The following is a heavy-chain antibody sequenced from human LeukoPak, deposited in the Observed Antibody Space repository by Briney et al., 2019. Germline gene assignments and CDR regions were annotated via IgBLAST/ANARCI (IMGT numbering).Heavy chain of an antibody. V-gene: IGHV3-30-3*01. CDR1: GFTFSNYA. J-gene: IGHJ4*02. Sequence: GGSLRLSCAASGFTFSNYAMHWVRQAPGKGLEWVAIISYDGNDKYYTDSVKGRFTISRDKSKNTLYLQMNSLKAEDTAVYYCARDRDTAMGLWGQGTLVTVSS. CDR2: ISYDGNDK. CDR3: ARDRDTAMGL. D-gene: IGHD5-18*01.